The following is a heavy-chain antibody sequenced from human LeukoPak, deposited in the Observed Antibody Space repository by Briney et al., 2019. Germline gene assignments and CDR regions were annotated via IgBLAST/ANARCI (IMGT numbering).Heavy chain of an antibody. D-gene: IGHD3-10*01. Sequence: PSETLSLTCTVSGRSISSSSYYWGWIRQPPGKGLEWIGSIYYSGSTYYNPSLKSRVTISVDTSKNQFSLKLSSVTAADTAVYYCARLRTLWFGAYYYYYMDVWGKGTTVTVSS. CDR1: GRSISSSSYY. J-gene: IGHJ6*03. CDR3: ARLRTLWFGAYYYYYMDV. V-gene: IGHV4-39*01. CDR2: IYYSGST.